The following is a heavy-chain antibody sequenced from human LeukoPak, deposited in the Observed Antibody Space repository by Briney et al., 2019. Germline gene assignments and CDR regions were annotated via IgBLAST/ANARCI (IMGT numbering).Heavy chain of an antibody. D-gene: IGHD4-17*01. Sequence: PSETLSLTCTVSGYSISSGYYWGWIRRPPGKGLEWIGSIYHSGSTYYNPSLKSRVTISVDTSKNQFSLKLSSVTAADTAVYYCARTYGDEDWYFDLWGRGTLVTVSS. CDR2: IYHSGST. CDR1: GYSISSGYY. CDR3: ARTYGDEDWYFDL. J-gene: IGHJ2*01. V-gene: IGHV4-38-2*02.